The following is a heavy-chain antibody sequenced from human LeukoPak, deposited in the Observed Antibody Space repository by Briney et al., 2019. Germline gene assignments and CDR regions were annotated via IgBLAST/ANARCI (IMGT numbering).Heavy chain of an antibody. J-gene: IGHJ4*02. D-gene: IGHD2-2*01. CDR3: ARDPYCSSPSCYGYFDS. V-gene: IGHV3-30*03. CDR1: GFTFSSYG. CDR2: ISYDGSNK. Sequence: GSLRLSCAASGFTFSSYGMHWVRQAPGKGLEWVAVISYDGSNKYYADSVKGRFTISRDNSNNTLYLQMDSLRVEDTAVYFCARDPYCSSPSCYGYFDSWGQGTLVTVSS.